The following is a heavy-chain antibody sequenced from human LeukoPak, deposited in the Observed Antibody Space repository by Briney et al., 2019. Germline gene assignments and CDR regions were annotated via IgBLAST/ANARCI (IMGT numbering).Heavy chain of an antibody. V-gene: IGHV1-18*01. J-gene: IGHJ6*03. Sequence: GASVKVSCKASGYTFTSYGISWVRRAPGQGLEWMGWISAYNGNTNYAQKFKGRVTMTTDTLTTTAHMELRSLRSDDTAVYYCAREGEGVPGAMSWFQYYYYYMDVWGKGTTVIVSS. CDR3: AREGEGVPGAMSWFQYYYYYMDV. D-gene: IGHD2-2*01. CDR1: GYTFTSYG. CDR2: ISAYNGNT.